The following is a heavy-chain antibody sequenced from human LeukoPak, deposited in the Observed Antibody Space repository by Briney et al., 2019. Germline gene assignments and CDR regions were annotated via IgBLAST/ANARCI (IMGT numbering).Heavy chain of an antibody. CDR3: ARLSFLNQFDY. CDR2: IYYSGST. Sequence: SETLSLTCTVSGGSISSDNYYWAWIRQPPGKGLEWIGSIYYSGSTYYNPSLKSQVTMSVDTSKNQFSLKLSSVTATDTAVYYCARLSFLNQFDYWGQGTLVTVFS. V-gene: IGHV4-39*01. CDR1: GGSISSDNYY. D-gene: IGHD2/OR15-2a*01. J-gene: IGHJ4*02.